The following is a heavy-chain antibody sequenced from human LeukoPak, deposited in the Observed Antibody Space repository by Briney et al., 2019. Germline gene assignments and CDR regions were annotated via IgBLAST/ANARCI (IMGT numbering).Heavy chain of an antibody. CDR1: GYTFTNYY. J-gene: IGHJ6*02. D-gene: IGHD3-3*01. V-gene: IGHV1-18*04. CDR3: ARDERFLEWLLFLAPRNYGMDV. Sequence: ASVKVSCKASGYTFTNYYMHWVRQAPGQGLEWMGWISAYNGNTNYAQKLQGRVTMTTDTSTSTAYMELRSLRSDDTAVYYCARDERFLEWLLFLAPRNYGMDVWGQGTTVTVSS. CDR2: ISAYNGNT.